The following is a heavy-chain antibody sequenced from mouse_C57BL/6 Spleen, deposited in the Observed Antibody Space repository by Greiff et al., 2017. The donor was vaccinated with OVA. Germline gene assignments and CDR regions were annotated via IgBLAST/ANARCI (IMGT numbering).Heavy chain of an antibody. V-gene: IGHV10-1*01. D-gene: IGHD2-3*01. CDR3: VRHDAFMDY. CDR1: GFSFNTYA. J-gene: IGHJ4*01. CDR2: IRSKSNNYAT. Sequence: EVKVVESGGGLVQPKGSLKLSCAASGFSFNTYAMNWVRQAPGKGLEWVARIRSKSNNYATYYADSVKDRFTISRDDSESMLYLQMNNLKTEDTAMYYCVRHDAFMDYWGQGTSVTVSS.